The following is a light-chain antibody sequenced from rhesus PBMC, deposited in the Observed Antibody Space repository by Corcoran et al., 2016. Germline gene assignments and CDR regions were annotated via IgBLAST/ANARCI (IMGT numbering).Light chain of an antibody. CDR3: QQYNSLPYS. CDR1: QGISSY. V-gene: IGKV1-32*01. CDR2: YAN. J-gene: IGKJ2*01. Sequence: DIQMTQSPSSLSASVGDRVTITCRASQGISSYYNWYQQKPGKAPKLLYNYANRLESGVPSRFSGSGFRTEFTLTISCLKPGDFATNYGQQYNSLPYSFGQGTKVKVK.